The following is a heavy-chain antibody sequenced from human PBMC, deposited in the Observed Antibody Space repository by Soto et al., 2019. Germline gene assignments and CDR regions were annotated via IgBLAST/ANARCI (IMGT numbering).Heavy chain of an antibody. CDR1: GGSISGYY. CDR3: ARDLWGYCGTDCYPLDV. D-gene: IGHD2-21*02. J-gene: IGHJ6*02. CDR2: MYNTGST. V-gene: IGHV4-59*01. Sequence: QVQLQESGPGLVKPSETLSLTCTVSGGSISGYYWSWIRQPPGKGLEWIGYMYNTGSTVYNPSFKSRVTISVDTYKSQLSLRLNSVTAADTAVYYCARDLWGYCGTDCYPLDVWGQGTTVTVSS.